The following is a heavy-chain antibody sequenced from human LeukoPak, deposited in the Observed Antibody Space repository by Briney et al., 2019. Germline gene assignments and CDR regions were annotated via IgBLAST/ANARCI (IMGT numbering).Heavy chain of an antibody. CDR2: INPSCGST. CDR1: GYTFISYF. J-gene: IGHJ4*02. Sequence: ASVKVSCKASGYTFISYFIHWVRQAPGQGLEWMGIINPSCGSTRYAQKFQGRVTMTRDTSTSTVYMEMSSLRSEDTAVYYCARSGGDAIRPFDYWGQGTLVTVSS. CDR3: ARSGGDAIRPFDY. V-gene: IGHV1-46*01. D-gene: IGHD2-21*02.